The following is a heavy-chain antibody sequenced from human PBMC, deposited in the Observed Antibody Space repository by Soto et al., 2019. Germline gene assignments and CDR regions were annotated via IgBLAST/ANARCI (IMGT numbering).Heavy chain of an antibody. D-gene: IGHD3-10*01. J-gene: IGHJ4*02. CDR2: IYSGGYT. CDR1: GFTVSNNY. CDR3: APPAGGGGY. Sequence: EVQLVESGGGLIQPGGSLRLSCAVSGFTVSNNYMSWVRQAPGKGLEGVSVIYSGGYTAYGDSVKGRFTISRDNSKNTINLPKKTPRAPAAGGYYGAPPAGGGGYWGQGTLVTVSS. V-gene: IGHV3-53*01.